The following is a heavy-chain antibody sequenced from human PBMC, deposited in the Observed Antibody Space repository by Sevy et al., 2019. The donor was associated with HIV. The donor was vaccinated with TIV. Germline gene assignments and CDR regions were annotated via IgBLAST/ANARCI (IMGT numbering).Heavy chain of an antibody. J-gene: IGHJ4*02. D-gene: IGHD5-12*01. Sequence: GESLKISCKGSGYSFTSYWIGWVRQMPGKGLEWMGIIYPGDSDTRYSPSFQGQVTISADKSISTAYLQWSSLKASDTAMYYCASGVDIVATWLYFDYWGQRTLVTVSS. CDR2: IYPGDSDT. CDR1: GYSFTSYW. V-gene: IGHV5-51*01. CDR3: ASGVDIVATWLYFDY.